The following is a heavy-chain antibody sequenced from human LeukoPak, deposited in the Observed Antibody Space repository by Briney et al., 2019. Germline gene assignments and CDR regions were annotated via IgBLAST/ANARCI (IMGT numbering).Heavy chain of an antibody. CDR3: ARSPYSSSWSFPFDY. Sequence: SETLSLTCTVSGGSISSYYWSWIRQPPGKGLEWIGYIYYSGSTNYNPSLKSRVTISADTSKNQFSLKLSSVTAADTAVYYCARSPYSSSWSFPFDYWGQGTLVTVSS. V-gene: IGHV4-59*01. D-gene: IGHD6-13*01. CDR2: IYYSGST. CDR1: GGSISSYY. J-gene: IGHJ4*02.